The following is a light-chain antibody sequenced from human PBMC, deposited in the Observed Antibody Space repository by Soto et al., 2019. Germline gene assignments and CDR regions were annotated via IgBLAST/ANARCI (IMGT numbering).Light chain of an antibody. CDR3: CSYVGSTTYV. CDR1: SDDIGRYNQ. CDR2: EGS. V-gene: IGLV2-23*01. J-gene: IGLJ1*01. Sequence: QSVLTQPASVSGSPGQSITISCTGSSDDIGRYNQVSWYQQHPGKAPKVMIYEGSQRPSGVSNRFSGSKSGNTASLTNSGLQAEDEADYYCCSYVGSTTYVFGSGTKLTVL.